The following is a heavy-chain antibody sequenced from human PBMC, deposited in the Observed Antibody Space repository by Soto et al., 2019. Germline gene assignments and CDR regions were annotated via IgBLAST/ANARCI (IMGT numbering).Heavy chain of an antibody. V-gene: IGHV3-33*01. J-gene: IGHJ4*02. Sequence: QVQLVESGGGVVQPGRSLRLSCAASGFTFSSYGMHWARQAPGKGLEWVAVIWYDGSNKYYADSVKGRFTISRDNSKNTLYLQMNSLRAEDTAVYYCAREWNSSGWYLRYYFDYWGQGTLVTVSS. CDR1: GFTFSSYG. D-gene: IGHD6-19*01. CDR2: IWYDGSNK. CDR3: AREWNSSGWYLRYYFDY.